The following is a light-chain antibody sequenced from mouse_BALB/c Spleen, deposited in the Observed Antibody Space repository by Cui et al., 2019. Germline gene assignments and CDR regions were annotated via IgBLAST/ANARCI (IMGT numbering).Light chain of an antibody. J-gene: IGKJ1*01. CDR1: AIVSY. CDR3: QQWSSNPRT. Sequence: QIVLVQSPQLLSTSPGGKVTMTCSSSAIVSYMYWYQQKPRSSPKPWIYFTSNRDSGVPARFSGSGSGTSYSLTISSVEAEDAATYYCQQWSSNPRTFGGGTKLEIK. CDR2: FTS. V-gene: IGKV4-68*01.